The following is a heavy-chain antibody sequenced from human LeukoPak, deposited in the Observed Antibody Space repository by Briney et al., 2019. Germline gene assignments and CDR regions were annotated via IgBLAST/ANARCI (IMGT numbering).Heavy chain of an antibody. CDR3: AKVASGGAKFDY. CDR2: IHSSGST. D-gene: IGHD3-10*01. V-gene: IGHV4-59*02. Sequence: SETLSLTCTVFGGSVNGYYWSWIRQPPGKGLEWMAYIHSSGSTNYNPSLKSRLTASVGTSKNQFSLNVRSVTAADTAVYYCAKVASGGAKFDYWGQGTLVTVSS. CDR1: GGSVNGYY. J-gene: IGHJ4*02.